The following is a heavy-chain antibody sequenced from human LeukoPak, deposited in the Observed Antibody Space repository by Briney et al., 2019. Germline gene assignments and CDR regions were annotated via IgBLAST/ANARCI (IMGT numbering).Heavy chain of an antibody. J-gene: IGHJ1*01. D-gene: IGHD2-2*01. CDR1: GGTFSSYA. Sequence: SVKVSCKASGGTFSSYAISWVRQAPGQGLEWMGGIIPIFGTANYAQKFQGRVTITADESTSTAYMELSSLRSEDTAVYYCARDHCSSTSCYEDSEYFQHWGQGTLVTVSS. CDR2: IIPIFGTA. V-gene: IGHV1-69*13. CDR3: ARDHCSSTSCYEDSEYFQH.